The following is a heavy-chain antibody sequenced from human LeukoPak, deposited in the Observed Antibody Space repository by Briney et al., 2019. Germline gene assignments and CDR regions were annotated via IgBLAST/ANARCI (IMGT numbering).Heavy chain of an antibody. V-gene: IGHV5-51*01. D-gene: IGHD3-10*01. CDR1: GYRFTSYW. J-gene: IGHJ6*02. Sequence: GESLKISCKGSGYRFTSYWIGWVRQKPGKGLEWMGIIYPGDSDTRYSPSFQGQVTISADKSISTAYLQWSSLKASDTAMYYCARVPTRAVRGVIRPVYGMDVWGQGTTVTVSS. CDR2: IYPGDSDT. CDR3: ARVPTRAVRGVIRPVYGMDV.